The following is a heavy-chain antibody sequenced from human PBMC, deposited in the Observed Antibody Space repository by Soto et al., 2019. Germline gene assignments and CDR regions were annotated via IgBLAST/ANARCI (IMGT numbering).Heavy chain of an antibody. CDR2: IYYSGST. V-gene: IGHV4-39*01. CDR1: GGSISSSSYY. CDR3: ARRVVVTATYYFDY. J-gene: IGHJ4*02. Sequence: QLQLQESGPGLVKPSETLSLTCTVSGGSISSSSYYWGWIRQPPGKGLEWIGSIYYSGSTYYNPSLKSRVTISVDTSKNQFSLKLSSVTAADTAVYYCARRVVVTATYYFDYWGQGTLVTVSS. D-gene: IGHD2-21*02.